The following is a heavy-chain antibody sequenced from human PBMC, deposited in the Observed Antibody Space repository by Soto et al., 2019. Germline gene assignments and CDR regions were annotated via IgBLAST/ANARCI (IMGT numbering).Heavy chain of an antibody. CDR2: ISGSGGTI. J-gene: IGHJ4*02. Sequence: EVQLVESGGGMVQPGGSLRVSCAASGFTLSSYSMHWVRQAPGTGLEWVSYISGSGGTIYYADSVKGRFTISRDNAKNSLSVQMNSLRDEDTAVYFCARETGLRSSGWSYYFDFWGQGTRVTVSS. CDR1: GFTLSSYS. D-gene: IGHD6-19*01. CDR3: ARETGLRSSGWSYYFDF. V-gene: IGHV3-48*02.